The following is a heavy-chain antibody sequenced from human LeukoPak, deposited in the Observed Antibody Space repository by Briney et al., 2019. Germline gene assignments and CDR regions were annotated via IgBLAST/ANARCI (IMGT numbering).Heavy chain of an antibody. D-gene: IGHD5-18*01. J-gene: IGHJ6*03. CDR3: ARDNGGTAMAYYSYYYMDV. Sequence: ASVKVSCKASGYTFTSYVISWVRQAPGQGLEWMGWISAYNGNTNYAQKLQGRVTMTTDTSTSTAYMELRSLRSEDTAVYYCARDNGGTAMAYYSYYYMDVWGKGTTVTISS. CDR1: GYTFTSYV. V-gene: IGHV1-18*01. CDR2: ISAYNGNT.